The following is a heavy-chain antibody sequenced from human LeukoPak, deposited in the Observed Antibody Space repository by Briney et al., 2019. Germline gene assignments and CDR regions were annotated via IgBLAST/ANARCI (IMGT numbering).Heavy chain of an antibody. CDR1: GFTFSNYW. CDR2: IKYDGSEK. J-gene: IGHJ6*03. V-gene: IGHV3-7*01. Sequence: GGSLRLACEASGFTFSNYWMSWVRQAPGKGLEWVANIKYDGSEKYYVDSVKGRFTISRDNAKNSLYLQMNSLRAEDTAVYYCANVRNSGYDYYYYYYMDVWGKGTTVTISS. D-gene: IGHD5-12*01. CDR3: ANVRNSGYDYYYYYYMDV.